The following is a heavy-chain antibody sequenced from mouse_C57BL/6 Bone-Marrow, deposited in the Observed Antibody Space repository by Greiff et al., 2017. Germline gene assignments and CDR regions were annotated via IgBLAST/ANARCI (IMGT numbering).Heavy chain of an antibody. Sequence: VQLQQSGAELAKPGASVKLSCKASGYTFTSYWMHWVKQRPGQGLEWIGYINPSSGYTKYNQKFKDKATLTAYKSSSTAYMQLSSLTYDDSAVYYCARLLPPFAYWGQGTLVTVYA. CDR2: INPSSGYT. CDR3: ARLLPPFAY. D-gene: IGHD1-1*01. CDR1: GYTFTSYW. J-gene: IGHJ3*01. V-gene: IGHV1-7*01.